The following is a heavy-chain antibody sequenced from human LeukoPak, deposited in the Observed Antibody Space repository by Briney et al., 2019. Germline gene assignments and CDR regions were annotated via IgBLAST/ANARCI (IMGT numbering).Heavy chain of an antibody. D-gene: IGHD3-10*01. CDR3: ARDLEARELWFGELSWFDP. Sequence: PGGSLRLSCAASGFTFTNYWMSWVRQAPGKGLELVANIKQDRSEKYYVDSVKGRFTISRDNAKNSLYLQMNSLRAEDTAVYYCARDLEARELWFGELSWFDPWGQGTLVTVSS. CDR2: IKQDRSEK. V-gene: IGHV3-7*01. J-gene: IGHJ5*02. CDR1: GFTFTNYW.